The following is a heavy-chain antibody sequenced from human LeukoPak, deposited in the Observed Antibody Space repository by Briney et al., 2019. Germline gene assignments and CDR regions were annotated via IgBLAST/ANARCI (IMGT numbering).Heavy chain of an antibody. CDR1: GYTFTGYY. D-gene: IGHD1-26*01. J-gene: IGHJ6*02. CDR2: INPNSGGT. CDR3: ASRAPRRVGYCYYGMDV. V-gene: IGHV1-2*02. Sequence: GASVKVSCKASGYTFTGYYMHWVRQAPGQGLEWMGWINPNSGGTNYAQKFQGRVTMTRDTSISTAYMELSRLRSDDTAVYYCASRAPRRVGYCYYGMDVWGQGTTVTVSS.